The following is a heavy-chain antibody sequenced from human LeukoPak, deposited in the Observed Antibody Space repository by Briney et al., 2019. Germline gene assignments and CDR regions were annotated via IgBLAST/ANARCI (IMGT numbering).Heavy chain of an antibody. CDR3: ARQAYGSHFDAFDI. CDR1: GYRFTTDY. V-gene: IGHV5-51*01. J-gene: IGHJ3*02. CDR2: IYPDDSET. Sequence: GESLKISCKASGYRFTTDYIGWVRQMPGKGLEWMGIIYPDDSETNYSPSFQGQVSMSVDKSITTAYLQWSSLKASDTAIYYCARQAYGSHFDAFDIWGQGTMTVSS. D-gene: IGHD3-22*01.